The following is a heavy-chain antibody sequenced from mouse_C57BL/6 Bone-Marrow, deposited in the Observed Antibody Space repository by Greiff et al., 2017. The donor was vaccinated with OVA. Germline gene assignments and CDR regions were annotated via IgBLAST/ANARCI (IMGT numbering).Heavy chain of an antibody. CDR3: ARKELLRRGAMDY. CDR1: GFSLTSYC. CDR2: IWSGGST. J-gene: IGHJ4*01. Sequence: SGPGLVQPSQSLSITCTVSGFSLTSYCLHWVRQSPGKGLEWLGVIWSGGSTDYNAAFISRLSISKDNSKSQVFFKMNSLQADDTAIYYCARKELLRRGAMDYWGQGTSVTVSS. V-gene: IGHV2-2*01. D-gene: IGHD1-2*01.